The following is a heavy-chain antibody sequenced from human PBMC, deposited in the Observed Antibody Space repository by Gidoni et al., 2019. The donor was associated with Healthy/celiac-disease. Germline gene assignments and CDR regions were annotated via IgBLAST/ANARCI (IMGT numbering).Heavy chain of an antibody. D-gene: IGHD3-22*01. V-gene: IGHV3-53*01. J-gene: IGHJ6*02. CDR1: GFTVSSNY. Sequence: EVQLVESGGGLIQPGGSLRLSCAASGFTVSSNYMSWVRQAPGKGLEWVSVIYSGGSTYYADSVKGRFTISRDNSKNTLYLQMNSLRAEDTAVYYCARDSDSSGLNYYYGMDVWGQGTTVTVSS. CDR2: IYSGGST. CDR3: ARDSDSSGLNYYYGMDV.